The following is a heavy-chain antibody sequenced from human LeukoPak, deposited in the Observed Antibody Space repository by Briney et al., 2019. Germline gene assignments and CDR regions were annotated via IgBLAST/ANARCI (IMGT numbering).Heavy chain of an antibody. D-gene: IGHD5-12*01. V-gene: IGHV3-9*01. CDR3: ARVGYSGYGTGY. CDR1: GFTFDDYA. J-gene: IGHJ4*02. CDR2: ISWNSGTI. Sequence: PGRSLRLSCAASGFTFDDYAMHWVRQAPGKGLERVSGISWNSGTIGYADSVKGRFTISRDNAKNSLYLQMNSLRAEDTALYYCARVGYSGYGTGYWGQGTLVTVSS.